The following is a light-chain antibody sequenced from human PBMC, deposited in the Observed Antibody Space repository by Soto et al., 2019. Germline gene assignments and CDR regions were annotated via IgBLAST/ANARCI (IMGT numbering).Light chain of an antibody. V-gene: IGKV1-17*03. Sequence: IQMTPSPSAMSASVGRRCNSTGRASQGISNYLEWFQLKPGKAPNRLMYPASTLQSGVPSRFRGSGSGTEFTLTISSLQPEDFETYYCLRHDLYPWTFGQGTKVDIK. CDR2: PAS. J-gene: IGKJ1*01. CDR3: LRHDLYPWT. CDR1: QGISNY.